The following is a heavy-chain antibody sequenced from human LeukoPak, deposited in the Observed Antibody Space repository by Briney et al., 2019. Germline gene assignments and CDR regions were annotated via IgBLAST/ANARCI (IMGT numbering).Heavy chain of an antibody. J-gene: IGHJ5*02. CDR2: ISSSSSYI. V-gene: IGHV3-21*04. Sequence: GGSLRLSCAASGFTFSSYSMTWVRQAPGKGLEWVSSISSSSSYIYYADSVKGRFTISRDNSKNTLYLQMNSLRAEDTAVYYCAKESCTWIHVCWFDPWGQGTLVTVSS. CDR1: GFTFSSYS. CDR3: AKESCTWIHVCWFDP. D-gene: IGHD5-18*01.